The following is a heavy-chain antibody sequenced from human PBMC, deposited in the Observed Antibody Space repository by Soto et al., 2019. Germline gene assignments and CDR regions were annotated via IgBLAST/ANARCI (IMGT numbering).Heavy chain of an antibody. J-gene: IGHJ6*02. Sequence: QVQLQESGPGLVKPSETLSLTCTVSGGSITNYYCSWFRQPPGKGLEWIGYIQYNGYSAYNLSLRRRVTLQMATSNTNLSMMVESVTATDPAVYYCASHGFGPLHGLVDVWGQGTTVIVSS. CDR1: GGSITNYY. D-gene: IGHD3-10*01. V-gene: IGHV4-59*08. CDR3: ASHGFGPLHGLVDV. CDR2: IQYNGYS.